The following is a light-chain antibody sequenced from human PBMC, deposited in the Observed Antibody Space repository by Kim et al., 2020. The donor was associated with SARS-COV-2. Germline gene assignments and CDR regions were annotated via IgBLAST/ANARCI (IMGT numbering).Light chain of an antibody. CDR2: DVS. CDR3: QQYISAPWT. V-gene: IGKV3D-20*01. J-gene: IGKJ1*01. Sequence: EIVLTQSPATLSLSPGEGATLSCGASQSVSSTYLAWYQQKPGLAPRLLIYDVSNRATGIPDRLSGSGSGSDFTLTISRLEPEDFAGYYCQQYISAPWTFGQGTKVEIK. CDR1: QSVSSTY.